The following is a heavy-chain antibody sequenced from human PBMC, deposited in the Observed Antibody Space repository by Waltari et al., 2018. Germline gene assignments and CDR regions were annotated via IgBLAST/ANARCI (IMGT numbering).Heavy chain of an antibody. Sequence: QLQLQESGPGLVKPSETLSLTCTVSGGSISSSSYYWGWIRQPPGKGLEWIGSIYYSGSTYYNPSLKSRVTISVDTSKNQFSLKLSSVTAADTAVYYCESSYYDSSGYYGSFDYWGQGTLVTVSS. J-gene: IGHJ4*02. D-gene: IGHD3-22*01. CDR2: IYYSGST. V-gene: IGHV4-39*07. CDR3: ESSYYDSSGYYGSFDY. CDR1: GGSISSSSYY.